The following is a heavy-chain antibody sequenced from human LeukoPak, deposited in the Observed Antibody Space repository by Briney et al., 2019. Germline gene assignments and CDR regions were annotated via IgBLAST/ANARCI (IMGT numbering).Heavy chain of an antibody. CDR3: ARGGYCSGGSCYNDWFDP. CDR1: GGSISSGDYY. Sequence: SETLSLTCTVSGGSISSGDYYWSWIRQPPGKGLEWIGYIYYSGSTYYNPSLKSRVTISVDTSKNQFSLKLSSVTAADTAVHYCARGGYCSGGSCYNDWFDPWGQGTLVTVSS. D-gene: IGHD2-15*01. CDR2: IYYSGST. V-gene: IGHV4-30-4*01. J-gene: IGHJ5*02.